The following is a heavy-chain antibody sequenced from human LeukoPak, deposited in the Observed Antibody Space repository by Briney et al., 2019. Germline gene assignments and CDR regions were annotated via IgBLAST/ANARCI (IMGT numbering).Heavy chain of an antibody. V-gene: IGHV3-43*01. J-gene: IGHJ6*03. D-gene: IGHD2-15*01. CDR3: AKQPASLLNYYMDV. Sequence: GGSLRLACAASAFTFDDYIMLWVRQAPGEGLEWVSLISWDGGSTYYADSVKGRFTISRDNSKNSLYLQMNSLRTEDTALYYCAKQPASLLNYYMDVWATGTTVTVSS. CDR1: AFTFDDYI. CDR2: ISWDGGST.